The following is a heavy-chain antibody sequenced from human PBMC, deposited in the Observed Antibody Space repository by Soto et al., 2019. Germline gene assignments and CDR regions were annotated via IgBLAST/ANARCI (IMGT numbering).Heavy chain of an antibody. CDR1: GYTFTNFG. V-gene: IGHV1-18*01. CDR3: VRGGPPIHS. J-gene: IGHJ5*01. D-gene: IGHD3-16*01. CDR2: ISAYNGNT. Sequence: QVQLVQSGAEVKKPGASVKVSCKASGYTFTNFGIRWVRQAPGQGLEWMGWISAYNGNTNYAQNFHGRVTMTTDTSSSTADIALRRLRSDDTAGYYCVRGGPPIHSGGQPTLVTVSS.